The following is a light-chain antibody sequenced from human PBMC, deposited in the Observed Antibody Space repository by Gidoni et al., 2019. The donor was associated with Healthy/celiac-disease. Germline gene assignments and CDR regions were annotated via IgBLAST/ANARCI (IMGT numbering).Light chain of an antibody. J-gene: IGKJ4*01. CDR2: DAS. CDR1: QDISNY. V-gene: IGKV1-33*01. Sequence: DIQMTQSPSSLSASVGDRVTITCQASQDISNYLNWYQQKPGKAPKLLIYDASNLETGVPSRFSGSGSGTDFPFTISSLQPEDIATYYCQQYDNRPTFGGXTKVEIK. CDR3: QQYDNRPT.